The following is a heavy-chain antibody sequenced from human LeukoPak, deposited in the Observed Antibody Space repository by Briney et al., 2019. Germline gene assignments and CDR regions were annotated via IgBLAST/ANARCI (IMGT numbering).Heavy chain of an antibody. CDR2: ISSSSSYI. Sequence: GGSLRLSCAASGFTFSSYSMNWVRQAPGKGLEWVSSISSSSSYIYYADSVKGRFTISRDNAKNSLYQQMNSLRAEDTAVYYCARGVHGDYSSDYWGQGTLVTVSS. J-gene: IGHJ4*02. D-gene: IGHD4-17*01. V-gene: IGHV3-21*01. CDR3: ARGVHGDYSSDY. CDR1: GFTFSSYS.